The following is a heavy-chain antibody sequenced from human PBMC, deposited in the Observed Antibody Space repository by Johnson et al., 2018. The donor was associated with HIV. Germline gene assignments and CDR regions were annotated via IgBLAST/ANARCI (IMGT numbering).Heavy chain of an antibody. D-gene: IGHD5-12*01. J-gene: IGHJ3*02. CDR1: GFTFSDYY. CDR3: ARDVGGWGYRHAFDM. Sequence: QVQLVESGGGLVKPGGSLRLSCAASGFTFSDYYMSWIRQAPGKGLEWVSRIYSDSGTSGTNYEDSVKGRFTISRDSSKTTLYLQMNSLRVEDTAVDYCARDVGGWGYRHAFDMWGQGTMVTVSS. V-gene: IGHV3-11*05. CDR2: IYSDSGTSGT.